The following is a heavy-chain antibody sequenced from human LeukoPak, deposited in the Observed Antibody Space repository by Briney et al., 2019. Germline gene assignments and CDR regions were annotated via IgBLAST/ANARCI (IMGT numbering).Heavy chain of an antibody. CDR2: IGTAGDT. CDR1: GFTFSNYD. D-gene: IGHD4-17*01. J-gene: IGHJ3*02. CDR3: ARDEAVMTTVLSDAFDI. Sequence: GGSLRLSCAVSGFTFSNYDMHWVRQAPGKGLEWVSVIGTAGDTYYPGSVKGRFTVSRENAKNSLYLQMNSLRAEDTAVYYCARDEAVMTTVLSDAFDIWGQGTMVTVSS. V-gene: IGHV3-13*04.